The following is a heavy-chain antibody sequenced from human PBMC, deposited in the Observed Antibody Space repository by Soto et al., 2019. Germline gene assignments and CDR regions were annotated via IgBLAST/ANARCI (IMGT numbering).Heavy chain of an antibody. D-gene: IGHD3-22*01. V-gene: IGHV3-33*01. CDR2: IWYDGSNK. Sequence: GGSLRLSCAASGFTFSSYGMHWVRQAPGKGLEWVAVIWYDGSNKYYADSVKGRFTISRDNSKNTLYLQMNSLRAEDTAVYYCARDGYGYGSSGYYYVSYWAQRTLVTVSS. J-gene: IGHJ1*01. CDR1: GFTFSSYG. CDR3: ARDGYGYGSSGYYYVSY.